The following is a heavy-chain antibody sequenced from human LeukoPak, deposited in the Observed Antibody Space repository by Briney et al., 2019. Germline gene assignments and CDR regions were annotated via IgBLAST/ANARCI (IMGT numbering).Heavy chain of an antibody. D-gene: IGHD2-21*01. J-gene: IGHJ4*02. Sequence: GGSLRLSCAASGFSFSSYAMHWVRQAPGKGLEWVAVISYDGSDKYYADSVKGRFTISRDNSKNTLYLQMNSLRAEDTAVYYCARQIRSIGYWGQGTLVTVSS. CDR2: ISYDGSDK. V-gene: IGHV3-30-3*01. CDR3: ARQIRSIGY. CDR1: GFSFSSYA.